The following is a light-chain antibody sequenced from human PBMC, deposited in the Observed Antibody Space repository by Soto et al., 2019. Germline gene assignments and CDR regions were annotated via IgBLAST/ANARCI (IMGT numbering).Light chain of an antibody. Sequence: EIVMTQSPATLSVSPWEGATLSCRASPGIGDPLAWYQQKPGQTPSLLIYDTSIRATGVPARFSGSRSGAEFTLTISSLQSEDFAVYYCQHYVNWPLTFGGGTKVESK. CDR1: PGIGDP. CDR3: QHYVNWPLT. CDR2: DTS. V-gene: IGKV3-15*01. J-gene: IGKJ4*01.